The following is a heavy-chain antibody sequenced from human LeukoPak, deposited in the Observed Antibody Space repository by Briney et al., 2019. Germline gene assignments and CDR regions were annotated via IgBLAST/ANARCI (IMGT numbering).Heavy chain of an antibody. CDR2: IIPIFGTA. CDR3: ASALDCSSTSCSGRVAFDI. V-gene: IGHV1-69*13. D-gene: IGHD2-2*01. J-gene: IGHJ3*02. CDR1: GGTFSSYA. Sequence: APVKVSCKASGGTFSSYAISWVRQAPGQGLEWMGGIIPIFGTANYAQKFQGRVTITADESTSTAYMELSSLRSEDTAVYYCASALDCSSTSCSGRVAFDIWGQGTMVTVSS.